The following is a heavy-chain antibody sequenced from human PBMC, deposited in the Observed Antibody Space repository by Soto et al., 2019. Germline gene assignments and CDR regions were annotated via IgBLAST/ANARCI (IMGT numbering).Heavy chain of an antibody. V-gene: IGHV3-23*01. Sequence: PGGSLRLSCAASGLNFNSYSMSWVRQAPGKGPEWLTGISGSGTSTKYADSVKGRFTISRDNYKNTLNLQMNSLRAEDTAIYYCATTLTTSLHYYYGFDVWGQGTTVTVSS. CDR2: ISGSGTST. D-gene: IGHD4-17*01. J-gene: IGHJ6*02. CDR3: ATTLTTSLHYYYGFDV. CDR1: GLNFNSYS.